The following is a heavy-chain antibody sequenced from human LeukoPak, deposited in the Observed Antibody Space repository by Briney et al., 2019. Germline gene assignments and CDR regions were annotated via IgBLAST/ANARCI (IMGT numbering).Heavy chain of an antibody. J-gene: IGHJ6*02. CDR2: ISGGGGST. D-gene: IGHD6-19*01. Sequence: GGSLRLSCTASGFTFSSYAMSWVRQAPGKGLEWVSAISGGGGSTYYADSVKGRFTISRDNSKNTLYLQMNSLRAEDTAVYYCAKAPDSSGWYDYYYYGMDVWGQGTTVTVSS. CDR3: AKAPDSSGWYDYYYYGMDV. CDR1: GFTFSSYA. V-gene: IGHV3-23*01.